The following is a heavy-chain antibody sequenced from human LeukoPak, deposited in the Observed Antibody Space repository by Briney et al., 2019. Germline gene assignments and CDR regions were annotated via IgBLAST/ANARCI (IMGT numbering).Heavy chain of an antibody. CDR1: GDPITNSRFY. CDR2: IYFSGLT. J-gene: IGHJ4*02. Sequence: PSETLSLTCSVSGDPITNSRFYWGWVRQSPGRGLEWIGVIYFSGLTYYNPSLKSRVTISVDTSKNQFSLKLSSVTAADTAVYYCASSGSYYEIDYWGQGTLVTVSS. V-gene: IGHV4-39*07. CDR3: ASSGSYYEIDY. D-gene: IGHD1-26*01.